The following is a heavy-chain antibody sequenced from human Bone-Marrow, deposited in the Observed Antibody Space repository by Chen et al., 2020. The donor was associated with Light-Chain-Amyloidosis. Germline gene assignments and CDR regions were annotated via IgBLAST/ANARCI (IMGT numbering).Heavy chain of an antibody. Sequence: EVQLVESGGGLLQRGGSLRLSCAASGFAFSSYAMSWVRQAPGKGLEWGSMSRESGRSRYYGDSVDGALTTTSVNARDALYQQVNSLRAEDTAVYYRAIAISYSDMLPRYPADAFDIWGQGTMVTVSS. CDR3: AIAISYSDMLPRYPADAFDI. D-gene: IGHD3-9*01. J-gene: IGHJ3*02. V-gene: IGHV3-23*04. CDR1: GFAFSSYA. CDR2: SRESGRSR.